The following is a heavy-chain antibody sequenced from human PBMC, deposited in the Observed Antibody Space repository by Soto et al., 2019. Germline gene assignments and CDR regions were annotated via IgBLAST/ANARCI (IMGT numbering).Heavy chain of an antibody. CDR2: IYPGDSDT. D-gene: IGHD7-27*01. CDR1: GYSFTSYW. Sequence: GESLKISCQGSGYSFTSYWIGWVRQMPGKGLGWMGVIYPGDSDTRYSPSFQAQVTISADKSISTAYLQWSSLKASDTAMSYCASQTSKTGDRRFDYWGQGTLVTVSS. J-gene: IGHJ4*02. CDR3: ASQTSKTGDRRFDY. V-gene: IGHV5-51*01.